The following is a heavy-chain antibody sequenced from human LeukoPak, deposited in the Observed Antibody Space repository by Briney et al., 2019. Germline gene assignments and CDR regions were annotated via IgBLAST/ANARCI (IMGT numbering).Heavy chain of an antibody. CDR2: ISSSGSAI. V-gene: IGHV3-48*01. D-gene: IGHD2-15*01. CDR3: VRVKGSYFDY. Sequence: PGGSLRLSCAASGFPLSSYSINWVRQAPGKGLEWVSYISSSGSAIYYVDSVKGRFTVSRDNAKNSLFLQMNSPRVEDTAVYYCVRVKGSYFDYWGQGAPVTVSS. CDR1: GFPLSSYS. J-gene: IGHJ4*02.